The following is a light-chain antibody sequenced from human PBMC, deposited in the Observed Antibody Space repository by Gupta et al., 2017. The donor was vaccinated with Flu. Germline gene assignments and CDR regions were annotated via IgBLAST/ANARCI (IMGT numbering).Light chain of an antibody. CDR3: SSYAGSNNFV. V-gene: IGLV2-8*01. J-gene: IGLJ1*01. CDR1: SSDVGGYNY. Sequence: HSPLTQPPSAPASPGQAVTISCTGTSSDVGGYNYVSWYQQHPGRAPKLMIYEVSKRPSGVPDRFSGSKSGNTASLTISGLQTEDEADYYCSSYAGSNNFVFGTGTKVTVL. CDR2: EVS.